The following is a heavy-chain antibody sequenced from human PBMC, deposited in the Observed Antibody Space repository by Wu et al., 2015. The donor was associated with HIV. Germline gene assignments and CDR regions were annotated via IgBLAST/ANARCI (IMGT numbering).Heavy chain of an antibody. CDR3: ARDRPRYYYYMDV. V-gene: IGHV1-18*01. J-gene: IGHJ6*03. CDR1: GGTFSNYA. CDR2: ISAYNGNT. D-gene: IGHD6-6*01. Sequence: QVQLLQSGAEVKKPGSSVKVSCKASGGTFSNYAISWVRQAPGQGLEWMGWISAYNGNTNYAQKLQGRVTMTTDTSTSTAYMELRSLRSDDTAVYYCARDRPRYYYYMDVWGKGTTVTVSS.